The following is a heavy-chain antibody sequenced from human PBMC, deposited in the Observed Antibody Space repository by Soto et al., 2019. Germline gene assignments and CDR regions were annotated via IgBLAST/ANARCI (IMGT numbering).Heavy chain of an antibody. CDR2: IIPVFQTA. CDR1: GGLFSSYP. Sequence: AQLVQSGAEVTKPGSSVKVSCKASGGLFSSYPISWVRQVPGQGLEWMGGIIPVFQTAYYTQRFQGRVTITADESTTTAYMELSSLRSEDTAIYYCAMGGSGYTWLTEVWCQGTLVTVS. CDR3: AMGGSGYTWLTEV. J-gene: IGHJ4*02. D-gene: IGHD3-22*01. V-gene: IGHV1-69*01.